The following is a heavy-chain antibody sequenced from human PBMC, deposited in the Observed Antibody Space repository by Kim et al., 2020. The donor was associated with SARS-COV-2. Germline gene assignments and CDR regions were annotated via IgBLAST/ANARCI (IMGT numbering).Heavy chain of an antibody. CDR3: ARPGSGSYGGYFDY. Sequence: GGSLRLSCAASGFTFSSYAMHWVRQAPGKGLEWVAVISYDGSNKYYADSVKGRFTISRDNSKNTLYLQMNSLRAEDTAVYYCARPGSGSYGGYFDYWGQGTLVTVSS. CDR1: GFTFSSYA. D-gene: IGHD1-26*01. V-gene: IGHV3-30-3*01. CDR2: ISYDGSNK. J-gene: IGHJ4*02.